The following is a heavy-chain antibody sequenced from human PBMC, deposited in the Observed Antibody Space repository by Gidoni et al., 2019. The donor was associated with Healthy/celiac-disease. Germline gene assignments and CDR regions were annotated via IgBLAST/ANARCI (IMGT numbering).Heavy chain of an antibody. CDR1: GGTFSSYA. CDR2: IIPIFGTA. J-gene: IGHJ6*02. V-gene: IGHV1-69*01. D-gene: IGHD4-17*01. CDR3: ARGGATVTTMAYYYYGMDV. Sequence: QVQLVQSGAEVKKPGSSVKVSCKASGGTFSSYAISWVRQAPGQGLEWMGGIIPIFGTANYAQKFQGRVTITADESTSTAYMELSSLRSEDTAVYYCARGGATVTTMAYYYYGMDVWGQGTTVTVSS.